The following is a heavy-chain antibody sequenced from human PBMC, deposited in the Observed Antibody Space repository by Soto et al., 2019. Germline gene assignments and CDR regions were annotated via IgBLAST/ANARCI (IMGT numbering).Heavy chain of an antibody. Sequence: QVQLQESGPGLVKPSGTLSLTCAVSGGSISSSNCWSWVRQPPGKGLEWIGEIYHSGSANYNPSLKSRVTISVDTSKNQFSLKLSSVTAADTAVYYCARVEGRFYYGMDVWGQGTTVTVSS. CDR1: GGSISSSNC. V-gene: IGHV4-4*02. CDR2: IYHSGSA. CDR3: ARVEGRFYYGMDV. J-gene: IGHJ6*02.